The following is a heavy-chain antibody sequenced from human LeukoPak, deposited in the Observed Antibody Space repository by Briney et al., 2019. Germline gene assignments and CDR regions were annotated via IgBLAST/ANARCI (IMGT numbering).Heavy chain of an antibody. Sequence: GGSLRLSCAASGFTVSSNYMSWVRQAPGKGLEWVSAISGSGGSTYYADSVKGRFTISRDNSKNTLYLQMNSLRAEDTAVYYCAKDVVVVVVAATEDGAFDIWGQGTMVTVSS. CDR1: GFTVSSNY. V-gene: IGHV3-23*01. CDR2: ISGSGGST. J-gene: IGHJ3*02. D-gene: IGHD2-15*01. CDR3: AKDVVVVVVAATEDGAFDI.